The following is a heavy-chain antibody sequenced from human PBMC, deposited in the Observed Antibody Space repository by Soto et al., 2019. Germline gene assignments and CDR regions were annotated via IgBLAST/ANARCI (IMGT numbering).Heavy chain of an antibody. J-gene: IGHJ4*02. V-gene: IGHV3-30*18. CDR2: ISYDGSNK. Sequence: QVQLVESGGGVVQPGRSLRLSCAASGFTFSSYGMHWVRQAPGKGLEWVAVISYDGSNKYYADSVKGRFTISRDNSKNNRYRQMNTVIYEYTNVYDSAKGPDTGMYHIDYWGQGTPVTVSS. CDR3: AKGPDTGMYHIDY. CDR1: GFTFSSYG. D-gene: IGHD1-20*01.